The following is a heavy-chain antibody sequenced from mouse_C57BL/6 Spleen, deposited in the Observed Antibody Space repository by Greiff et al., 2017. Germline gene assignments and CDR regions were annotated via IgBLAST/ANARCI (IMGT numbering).Heavy chain of an antibody. D-gene: IGHD2-1*01. Sequence: EVKLQESGPELVKPGASVKMSCKASGYTFTDYNMHWVKQSHGKSLEWIGYINPNNGGTSYNQKFKGKATLTVNKSSSTAYMELRSLTSEDSAVYYCAPIYYGNLYYAMDYWGQGTSVTVSS. CDR3: APIYYGNLYYAMDY. J-gene: IGHJ4*01. V-gene: IGHV1-22*01. CDR1: GYTFTDYN. CDR2: INPNNGGT.